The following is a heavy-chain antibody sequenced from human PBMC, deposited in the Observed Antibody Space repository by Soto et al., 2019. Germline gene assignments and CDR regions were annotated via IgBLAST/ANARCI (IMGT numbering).Heavy chain of an antibody. CDR3: ARDRLYSSSSTVYGMDV. CDR2: ISAYNGNT. Sequence: QVQLVQSGAEVKKPGASVKVSCKASGYTFTSYGISWVRQAPGQGLEWMGWISAYNGNTNYAQKLQGRVTMTTDTSTRTAYMELRSLRSDDTAVYYCARDRLYSSSSTVYGMDVWGQGTTVTVSS. D-gene: IGHD6-6*01. V-gene: IGHV1-18*01. J-gene: IGHJ6*02. CDR1: GYTFTSYG.